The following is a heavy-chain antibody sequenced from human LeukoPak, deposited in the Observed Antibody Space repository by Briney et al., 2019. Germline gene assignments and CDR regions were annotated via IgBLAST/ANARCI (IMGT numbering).Heavy chain of an antibody. Sequence: GESLKISCKGSGYSFTSYWIGWVRQMSGKGLEWMGLIYPGDSDTRYSPSFQGQVTISVEKSISTAYLQWSSLKASDTAIYYRARIGHDWNYTFDFWGQGTLVTVSS. D-gene: IGHD1-7*01. CDR2: IYPGDSDT. V-gene: IGHV5-51*01. J-gene: IGHJ4*02. CDR1: GYSFTSYW. CDR3: ARIGHDWNYTFDF.